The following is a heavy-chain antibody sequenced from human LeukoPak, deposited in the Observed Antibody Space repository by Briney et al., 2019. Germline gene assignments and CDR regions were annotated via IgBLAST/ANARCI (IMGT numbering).Heavy chain of an antibody. CDR3: ARHRGYCSSTSCSYNWFDP. CDR1: GGSMSTYY. J-gene: IGHJ5*02. CDR2: ISDNGST. Sequence: SVTLSLTGTVSGGSMSTYYWSWIRQPPGKGLERIGYISDNGSTNYNPSLKGRVTMLVDTSKNRFSLKLSSVTAADTAVYYCARHRGYCSSTSCSYNWFDPWGQGTLVTVST. D-gene: IGHD2-2*03. V-gene: IGHV4-59*08.